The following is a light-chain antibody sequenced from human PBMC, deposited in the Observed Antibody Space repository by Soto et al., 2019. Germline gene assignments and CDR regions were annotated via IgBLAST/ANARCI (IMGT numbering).Light chain of an antibody. CDR1: QSITTY. CDR3: QQSYTIT. Sequence: DIQMTQSPSSLSASVGDRVTITCRASQSITTYLNWYRQKPGKAPKLLIYAASSLQSGVPSRFSGSGSGTDFTLTISSLQPEDFATYYCQQSYTITFGQGTRLEI. CDR2: AAS. V-gene: IGKV1-39*01. J-gene: IGKJ5*01.